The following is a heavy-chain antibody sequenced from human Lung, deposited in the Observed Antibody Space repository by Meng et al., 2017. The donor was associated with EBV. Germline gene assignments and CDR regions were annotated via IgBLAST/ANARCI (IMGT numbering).Heavy chain of an antibody. J-gene: IGHJ4*02. V-gene: IGHV4-59*06. CDR3: ARSPYSGSALPFFDY. Sequence: QQRPGGSGLFKPSESLSLTGGVSGRSFSISYWSWSRQHPEQGLEWIGYIYYSGSTYANPSLKSAVSISGDTSNKQFSMKLTSVTAADTAVYYCARSPYSGSALPFFDYWGQGSLVTVSS. D-gene: IGHD1-26*01. CDR2: IYYSGST. CDR1: GRSFSISY.